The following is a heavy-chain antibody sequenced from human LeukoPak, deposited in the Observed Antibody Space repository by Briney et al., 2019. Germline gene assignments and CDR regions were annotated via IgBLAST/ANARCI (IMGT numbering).Heavy chain of an antibody. V-gene: IGHV5-51*01. CDR3: ARKGYCSGGRCYQDGGFFDWFDP. Sequence: GESLKISCKGSGYSFTSYWIGWVRQMPGKGLEWMGIIYPGDSDTRYSPSFQGQVTISADKSISTAYLQWSSLKASDTAMYYCARKGYCSGGRCYQDGGFFDWFDPWGQGTLVTVSS. D-gene: IGHD2-15*01. CDR1: GYSFTSYW. J-gene: IGHJ5*02. CDR2: IYPGDSDT.